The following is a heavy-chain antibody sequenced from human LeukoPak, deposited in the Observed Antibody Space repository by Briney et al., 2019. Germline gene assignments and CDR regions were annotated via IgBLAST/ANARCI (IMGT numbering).Heavy chain of an antibody. V-gene: IGHV3-48*03. CDR2: ISSSGSTI. CDR1: GFTSSSYE. J-gene: IGHJ4*02. D-gene: IGHD3-22*01. CDR3: ARVAYYYDSRGLYYFDY. Sequence: PGGSLRLSCAASGFTSSSYEMNWVRQAPGKGLEWVSYISSSGSTIYYADSVKGRFTISRDNAKNSLYLQMNSLRAEDTAVYYCARVAYYYDSRGLYYFDYWGQGTLVTVSS.